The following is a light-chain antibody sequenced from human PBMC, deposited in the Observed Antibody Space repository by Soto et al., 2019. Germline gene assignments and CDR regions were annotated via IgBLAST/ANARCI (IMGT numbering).Light chain of an antibody. V-gene: IGKV3-15*01. CDR1: QRVYSN. J-gene: IGKJ4*01. Sequence: EIVRTQSPATLSVSPGERATLSCRASQRVYSNLAWYQHKPGQAPRRLIYAASTRATGIPDRFSGSGSGTEFSLTISRLQSEDFAVYYCLQYNKWPLTFGGGTKVEIK. CDR3: LQYNKWPLT. CDR2: AAS.